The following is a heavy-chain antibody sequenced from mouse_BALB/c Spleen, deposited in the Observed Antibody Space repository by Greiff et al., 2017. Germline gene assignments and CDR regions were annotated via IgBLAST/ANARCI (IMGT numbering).Heavy chain of an antibody. V-gene: IGHV5-4*02. J-gene: IGHJ4*01. CDR3: ARDYYGSSYVRARDY. D-gene: IGHD1-1*01. Sequence: EVKLVESGGGLVKPGGSLKLSCAASGFTFSDYYMYWVRQTPEKRLEWVATISDGGSYTYYPDSVKGRFTISRDNAKNNLYLQMSSLKSEDTAMYYCARDYYGSSYVRARDYWGQGTSVTVSS. CDR2: ISDGGSYT. CDR1: GFTFSDYY.